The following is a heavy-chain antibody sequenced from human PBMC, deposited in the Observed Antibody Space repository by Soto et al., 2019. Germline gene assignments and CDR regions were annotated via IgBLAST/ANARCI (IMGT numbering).Heavy chain of an antibody. D-gene: IGHD3-10*01. CDR3: ARDLITQIDP. CDR1: GFNFSDYG. Sequence: GGYLRLSCAVSGFNFSDYGMNWVRQAPGRGLEWISYISTTGYMIYYADSVKGRFTISRENAKESLYLQMSSLRDDDTAVYYCARDLITQIDPWALGSLVIVS. V-gene: IGHV3-48*02. CDR2: ISTTGYMI. J-gene: IGHJ5*02.